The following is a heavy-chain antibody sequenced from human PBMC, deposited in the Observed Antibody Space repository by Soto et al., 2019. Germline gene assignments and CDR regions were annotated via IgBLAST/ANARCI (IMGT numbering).Heavy chain of an antibody. Sequence: QVQLVQSGAEVKEPGSSVNVSCKTSGGTFGNTAVTWVRQVPGQGLEWIGGIDPLFGTANYAQEFRGRVMITADESTSTAYMDLSSLRSDDTAIYYCARDGDPGYSFWSGPLGGGRFDPWGQGTLVTVSS. V-gene: IGHV1-69*12. D-gene: IGHD3-3*01. J-gene: IGHJ5*02. CDR2: IDPLFGTA. CDR3: ARDGDPGYSFWSGPLGGGRFDP. CDR1: GGTFGNTA.